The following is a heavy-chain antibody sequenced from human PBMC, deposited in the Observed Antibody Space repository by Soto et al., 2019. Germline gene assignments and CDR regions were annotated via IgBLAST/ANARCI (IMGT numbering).Heavy chain of an antibody. Sequence: WGSLRLSCAASRFTSSSYAMHWVRQTPGKGLEWVAVISYDGSNKYYADSVKGRFTISRDNSKNTLFLQMNSLRAEDTALYFCAKEMGDYYDSSGSWFDPWGQGTLVTVSS. CDR2: ISYDGSNK. D-gene: IGHD3-22*01. J-gene: IGHJ5*02. V-gene: IGHV3-30-3*01. CDR1: RFTSSSYA. CDR3: AKEMGDYYDSSGSWFDP.